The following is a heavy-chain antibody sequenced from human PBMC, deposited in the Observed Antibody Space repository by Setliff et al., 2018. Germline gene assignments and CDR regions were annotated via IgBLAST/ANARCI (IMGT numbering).Heavy chain of an antibody. Sequence: SETLSLTCTVSGGSISSGGYYWSWIRQHPGKGLEWIGTIYQNGITYYNPSVKSRVTISVDKSKNQFSLSLTSVTAEDTAVYYCARMSGFQYIDVWDKGTTVTVSS. CDR1: GGSISSGGYY. CDR2: IYQNGIT. D-gene: IGHD3-3*01. V-gene: IGHV4-31*03. CDR3: ARMSGFQYIDV. J-gene: IGHJ6*03.